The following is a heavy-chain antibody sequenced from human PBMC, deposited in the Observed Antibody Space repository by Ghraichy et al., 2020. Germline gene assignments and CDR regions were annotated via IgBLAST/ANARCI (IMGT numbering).Heavy chain of an antibody. CDR3: ARGSYYDSSGYAIYY. D-gene: IGHD3-22*01. J-gene: IGHJ4*02. Sequence: GGSLRLSCAASGFTFSSYEMHWVRHAPGKGLVWVSRINSDGSSTIYADSVKGRFTISRDNAKNKLYLQMNSLRAEDTAVYYCARGSYYDSSGYAIYYCGQRTLLTGSS. V-gene: IGHV3-74*01. CDR1: GFTFSSYE. CDR2: INSDGSST.